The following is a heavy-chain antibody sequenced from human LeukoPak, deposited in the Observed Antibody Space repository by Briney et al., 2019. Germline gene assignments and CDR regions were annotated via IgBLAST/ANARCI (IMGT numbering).Heavy chain of an antibody. Sequence: ASVKVSCKASGYTFTDYYMHWVRQAPGQGLEWMGWISSDSGATKYAQRFQGRVTMTRDTSISTAYMELSRLRSDDTAVYHCARRHNSLTSYRSQFHYWGQGAPVTVSS. J-gene: IGHJ4*02. CDR2: ISSDSGAT. CDR1: GYTFTDYY. CDR3: ARRHNSLTSYRSQFHY. D-gene: IGHD3-9*01. V-gene: IGHV1-2*02.